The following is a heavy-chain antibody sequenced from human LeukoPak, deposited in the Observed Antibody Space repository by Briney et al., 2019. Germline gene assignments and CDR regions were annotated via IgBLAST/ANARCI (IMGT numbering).Heavy chain of an antibody. D-gene: IGHD6-13*01. CDR1: GFTFDDYA. J-gene: IGHJ3*02. Sequence: SLRLSCAASGFTFDDYAMHRVRQAPGKGLEWVSGISWNSGSIGYADSVKGRFTISRDNAKNSLYLQMNSLRAEDTALYYCAKARIAAAGADAFDIWGQGTMVTVSS. CDR3: AKARIAAAGADAFDI. V-gene: IGHV3-9*01. CDR2: ISWNSGSI.